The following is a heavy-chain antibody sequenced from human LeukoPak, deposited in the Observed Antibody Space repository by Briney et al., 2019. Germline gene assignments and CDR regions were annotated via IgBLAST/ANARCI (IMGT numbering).Heavy chain of an antibody. CDR1: GGSISSSSYY. CDR3: ARGASDIVAEGYFDY. D-gene: IGHD5-12*01. CDR2: IYYSGST. V-gene: IGHV4-39*01. Sequence: PSETLSLTCTVSGGSISSSSYYWGWIRQPPGKGLEWIGSIYYSGSTYYNPSLKSRVTISVDTSKNQLSLKLSSVTAADTAVYYCARGASDIVAEGYFDYWGQGTLVTVSS. J-gene: IGHJ4*02.